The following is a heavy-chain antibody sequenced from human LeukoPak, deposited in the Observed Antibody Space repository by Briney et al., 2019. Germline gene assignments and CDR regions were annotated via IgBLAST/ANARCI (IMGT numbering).Heavy chain of an antibody. CDR3: AKDLPSGRQPGGKTY. V-gene: IGHV3-23*01. CDR1: GFTVTNYA. CDR2: ISGSGDNT. J-gene: IGHJ4*02. Sequence: GGSLRLSCAASGFTVTNYAMNWVRQAPGKGLQWVSTISGSGDNTYYADSVKGRFTISRDNSKNTLYLQMNSLRAEDTAIYYCAKDLPSGRQPGGKTYWGQGTLVTVS. D-gene: IGHD2-15*01.